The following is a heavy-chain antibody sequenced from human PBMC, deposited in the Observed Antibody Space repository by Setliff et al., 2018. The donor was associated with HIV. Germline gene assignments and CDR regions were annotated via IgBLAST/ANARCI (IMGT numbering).Heavy chain of an antibody. CDR1: GGSMSGYF. CDR3: ARDLPELTGRSFDP. Sequence: SETLSLTCNVSGGSMSGYFWTWIRQPAGKGLEWIGRIYTSGSTNYNPSLKSRLSMSIVTSKNHFSLRLTSVTAADTAVYYCARDLPELTGRSFDPWGQGIQVTVSS. CDR2: IYTSGST. D-gene: IGHD7-27*01. J-gene: IGHJ5*02. V-gene: IGHV4-4*07.